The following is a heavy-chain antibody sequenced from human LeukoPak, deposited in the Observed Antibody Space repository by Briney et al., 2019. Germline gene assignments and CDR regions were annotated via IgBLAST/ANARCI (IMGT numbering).Heavy chain of an antibody. D-gene: IGHD6-6*01. V-gene: IGHV4-30-4*08. CDR1: GGSISSGDYY. Sequence: SETLSLTCTVSGGSISSGDYYWSWIRQPPGKGLEWIGYIYYSGSTYYNPSLKSRVTISVDTFKNQFSLKLSSVTAADTAVYYCARDGDSSSSDAGWFDPWGQGTLVTVSS. CDR2: IYYSGST. J-gene: IGHJ5*02. CDR3: ARDGDSSSSDAGWFDP.